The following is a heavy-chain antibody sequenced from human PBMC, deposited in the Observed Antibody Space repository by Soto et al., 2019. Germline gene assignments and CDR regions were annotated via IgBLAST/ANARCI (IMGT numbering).Heavy chain of an antibody. V-gene: IGHV1-69*01. CDR1: GGTFGSYA. Sequence: QVQLVQSGAEVKKPGSSVKVSCKASGGTFGSYAISWERQAPGQGLEWMGGIIPIPGTANYAQKFQGRVTIAADESTSTAYMEPSSLRSEDTAVDYCARSQGSSTSLEIYYYYYYGMDVWGQGTTVTVSS. D-gene: IGHD2-2*01. CDR3: ARSQGSSTSLEIYYYYYYGMDV. CDR2: IIPIPGTA. J-gene: IGHJ6*02.